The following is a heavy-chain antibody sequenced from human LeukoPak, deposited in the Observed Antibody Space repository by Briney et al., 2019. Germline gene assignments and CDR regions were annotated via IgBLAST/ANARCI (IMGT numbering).Heavy chain of an antibody. V-gene: IGHV3-7*01. CDR2: IKGDESAR. D-gene: IGHD1-26*01. J-gene: IGHJ4*02. CDR3: ARDVGGSLDY. Sequence: GGSLRLSCAASGFTFTTYWMAWVRQAPGKGLEWVANIKGDESARHQADSVKGRFTISRDNTQNSLYLQMSSLRGEDTAVYYCARDVGGSLDYWGQGILVTVSS. CDR1: GFTFTTYW.